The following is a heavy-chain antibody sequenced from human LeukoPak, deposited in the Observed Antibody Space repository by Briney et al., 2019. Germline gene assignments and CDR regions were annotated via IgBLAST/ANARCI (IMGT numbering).Heavy chain of an antibody. CDR1: GGTFSSYA. V-gene: IGHV1-69*04. J-gene: IGHJ4*02. CDR3: ASTYYDSSGYYYFFDY. Sequence: SVKVSCKASGGTFSSYAISWVRQAPGQGLEWMGRIIPILGIANYAQKFQGRDTITADKSTSTAYMELSSLRSEDTAVYYCASTYYDSSGYYYFFDYWGQGTLVTVSS. D-gene: IGHD3-22*01. CDR2: IIPILGIA.